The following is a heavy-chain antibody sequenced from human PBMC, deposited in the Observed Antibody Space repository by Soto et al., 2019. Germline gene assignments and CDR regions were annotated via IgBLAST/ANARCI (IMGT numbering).Heavy chain of an antibody. CDR1: GDSISNNYW. CDR3: AGLIGRSRFSRLGH. J-gene: IGHJ4*02. CDR2: ILHTGSV. Sequence: QVHLQESGPGLVKPSGTLSLICDVSGDSISNNYWWSWVRQPPGKRLEWIGEILHTGSVNYNPSLKSRVAMSIDKSKNQFSLKLTSVTAAETAVYYCAGLIGRSRFSRLGHWGQGTLVTVSS. D-gene: IGHD3-3*01. V-gene: IGHV4-4*02.